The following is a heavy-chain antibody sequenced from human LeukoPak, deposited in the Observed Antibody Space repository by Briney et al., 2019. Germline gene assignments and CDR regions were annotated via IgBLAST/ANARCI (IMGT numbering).Heavy chain of an antibody. CDR3: ARGGNYYDSSGYYSTSGFDP. V-gene: IGHV1-2*02. Sequence: ASVKVSCKASGYTFTGYYMHWVRQAPGQGLEWMGWINPNSGGTNYAQKFQGRVTMTRDTSISTAYMELSRLRSDDTAVYYCARGGNYYDSSGYYSTSGFDPWGQGTLVTVSS. CDR1: GYTFTGYY. J-gene: IGHJ5*02. D-gene: IGHD3-22*01. CDR2: INPNSGGT.